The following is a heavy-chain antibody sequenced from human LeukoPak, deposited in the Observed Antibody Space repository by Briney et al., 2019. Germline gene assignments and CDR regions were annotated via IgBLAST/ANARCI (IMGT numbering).Heavy chain of an antibody. CDR2: INPSGGST. Sequence: ASVKVSCKASGYTFTTYYMHWVRQAPGQGLEWMGIINPSGGSTSYAQKFQGRVAMTTDTSTCTVYMELSSLRSEDTAVYYCARAMTPAYYFHYWGQGTLVTVSS. V-gene: IGHV1-46*01. D-gene: IGHD1-14*01. CDR3: ARAMTPAYYFHY. J-gene: IGHJ4*02. CDR1: GYTFTTYY.